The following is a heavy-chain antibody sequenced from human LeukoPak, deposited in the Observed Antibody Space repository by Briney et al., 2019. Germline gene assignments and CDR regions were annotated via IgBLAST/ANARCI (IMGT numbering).Heavy chain of an antibody. D-gene: IGHD4-23*01. CDR1: GFTFSSYG. CDR3: ARDYGGSSPFDS. Sequence: GGSLRLSCAASGFTFSSYGMHWVRQAPGKGLEWVAVISYDGSNKYYADSVKGRFTISRDNAKNSLHLQMNSLRAEDTAVYYCARDYGGSSPFDSWGQGTLVTVSS. CDR2: ISYDGSNK. J-gene: IGHJ4*02. V-gene: IGHV3-30*03.